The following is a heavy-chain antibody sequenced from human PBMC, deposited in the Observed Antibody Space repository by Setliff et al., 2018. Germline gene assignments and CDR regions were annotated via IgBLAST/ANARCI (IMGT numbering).Heavy chain of an antibody. Sequence: SETLSLTCTVSGGSISSGSYYWNWIRQPAGKGLEWIGRIYTSGTTNYNPSLKSRVTISVDPSKNQFSLKLSSVTAADTSGYYCARGGGGKSFDYWGQGTLVTVSS. J-gene: IGHJ4*02. CDR1: GGSISSGSYY. V-gene: IGHV4-61*02. CDR3: ARGGGGKSFDY. CDR2: IYTSGTT. D-gene: IGHD2-15*01.